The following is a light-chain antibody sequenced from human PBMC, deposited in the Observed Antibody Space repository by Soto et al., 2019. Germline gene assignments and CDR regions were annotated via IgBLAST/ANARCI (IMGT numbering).Light chain of an antibody. V-gene: IGLV3-21*02. CDR1: NIGNKG. J-gene: IGLJ2*01. CDR3: QVWDSSSDHPGI. CDR2: DDS. Sequence: SYELTQPPSVSVAPGQTARVTCGGDNIGNKGVHWYQQKPGQAPVLVVYDDSDRPSGIPERFSGSNSGNTATLTISRVEAGGEADYYCQVWDSSSDHPGIFGGGTKLTVL.